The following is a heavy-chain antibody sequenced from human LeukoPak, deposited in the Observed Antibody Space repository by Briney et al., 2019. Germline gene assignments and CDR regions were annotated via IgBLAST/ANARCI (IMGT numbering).Heavy chain of an antibody. Sequence: PGGSLRLSCAATGFTSGSYWMSWVRQAPGKGLEWVANIKQDGSEKDYVDSMKGRFTISRDNAQNSVYLQVNSLRAEDTAVYYCARIGYSSSSFDYWGQGALVTVSS. CDR2: IKQDGSEK. J-gene: IGHJ4*02. CDR3: ARIGYSSSSFDY. V-gene: IGHV3-7*01. D-gene: IGHD6-13*01. CDR1: GFTSGSYW.